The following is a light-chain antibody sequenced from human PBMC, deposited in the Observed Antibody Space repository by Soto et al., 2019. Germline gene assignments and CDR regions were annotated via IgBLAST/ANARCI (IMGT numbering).Light chain of an antibody. Sequence: DLPMTQSPSSLSASVGDRVTITCQASQDISNYLNWYQQKPGKAPKLLIYDASNLETGVPSRFSGSGSGTDFTFTISSLQPEDIATYYCQQYDNLPRGTFGGGTKVEIK. CDR3: QQYDNLPRGT. CDR1: QDISNY. CDR2: DAS. V-gene: IGKV1-33*01. J-gene: IGKJ4*01.